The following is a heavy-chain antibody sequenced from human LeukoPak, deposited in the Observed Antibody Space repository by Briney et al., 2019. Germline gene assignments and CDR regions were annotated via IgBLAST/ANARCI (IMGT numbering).Heavy chain of an antibody. CDR3: AREACSDGVCYFEY. CDR1: GYTFTNYG. Sequence: SVKVSCKASGYTFTNYGFSWVRQAPGEGPEWMGWISAYNGDTKYAQKFQGRVTITTDTSATTVYMELGSLRFDDAAVYYCAREACSDGVCYFEYWGQGTLVTVSS. J-gene: IGHJ4*02. D-gene: IGHD2-8*01. V-gene: IGHV1-18*01. CDR2: ISAYNGDT.